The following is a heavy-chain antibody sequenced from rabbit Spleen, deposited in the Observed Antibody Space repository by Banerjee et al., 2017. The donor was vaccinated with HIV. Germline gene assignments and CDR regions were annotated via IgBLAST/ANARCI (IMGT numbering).Heavy chain of an antibody. V-gene: IGHV1S40*01. CDR2: TVGGRSTFT. Sequence: QSLEESGGGLVQPEGSLTLTCKASGFSFSSNDYMCWVRQAPGKGLEWIACTVGGRSTFTYYASWAKGRFTISKASSTTVTLQMTSLTAADTATYFCARDLIGIIGWNFYLWGPGTLVTVS. CDR3: ARDLIGIIGWNFYL. J-gene: IGHJ4*01. D-gene: IGHD1-1*01. CDR1: GFSFSSNDY.